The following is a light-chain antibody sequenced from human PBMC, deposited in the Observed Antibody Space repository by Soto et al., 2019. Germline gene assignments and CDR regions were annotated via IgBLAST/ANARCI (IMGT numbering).Light chain of an antibody. CDR1: SSDVGSYNL. Sequence: QSVLTQPASVSGSPGQSITISCTGTSSDVGSYNLVSWYQQHPGKAPKLMIYDGSNRPSGVSNRCSGSKSGNTASLTISGLEAEDEADYYCCSYAGSSTWVFGGGTKLTVL. CDR2: DGS. J-gene: IGLJ3*02. V-gene: IGLV2-23*01. CDR3: CSYAGSSTWV.